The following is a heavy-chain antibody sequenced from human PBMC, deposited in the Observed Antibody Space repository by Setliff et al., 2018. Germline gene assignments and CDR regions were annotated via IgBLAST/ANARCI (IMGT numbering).Heavy chain of an antibody. D-gene: IGHD3-3*01. CDR1: GFSLSTSGMC. V-gene: IGHV2-70*12. CDR3: AHGGDFWSGYWGGGPRKVGYYFDY. J-gene: IGHJ4*02. CDR2: IDWDDDK. Sequence: SGPTLVNPTQTLTLTCTFSGFSLSTSGMCVSWIRQPPGKALEWLARIDWDDDKYYSTSLKTRLTISKDTSKNQVVLTMTNMDPVDTATYYCAHGGDFWSGYWGGGPRKVGYYFDYWGQGTPVTVSS.